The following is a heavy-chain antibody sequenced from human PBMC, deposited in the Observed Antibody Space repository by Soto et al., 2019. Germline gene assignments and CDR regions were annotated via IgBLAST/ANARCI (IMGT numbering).Heavy chain of an antibody. J-gene: IGHJ4*02. V-gene: IGHV1-3*05. CDR2: INAGNGNT. CDR3: ARSIVVVTALDY. CDR1: GYTFTSYA. D-gene: IGHD2-21*02. Sequence: QVQLVQSGAEEKKPGASVKVSCKASGYTFTSYAMHWVRQAPGQRLEWMGWINAGNGNTKYSQKFQGRVTITRDTSPSTAYMERSSLRSEDTAVYYCARSIVVVTALDYWGKGTLVTVSS.